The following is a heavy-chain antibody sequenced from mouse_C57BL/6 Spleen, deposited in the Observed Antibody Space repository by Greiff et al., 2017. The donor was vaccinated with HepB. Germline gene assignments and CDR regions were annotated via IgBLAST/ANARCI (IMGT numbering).Heavy chain of an antibody. V-gene: IGHV1-42*01. CDR3: ASHDGSQ. CDR2: INPSTGGT. CDR1: GYSFTGYY. Sequence: EVQLQQSGPELVKPGASVKISCKASGYSFTGYYMNWVKQSPEKSLEWIGEINPSTGGTTYNQKFKAKATLTVDKSSSTAYMQLKSLTSEDSAVYYCASHDGSQWGQGTLVTVSA. D-gene: IGHD2-3*01. J-gene: IGHJ3*02.